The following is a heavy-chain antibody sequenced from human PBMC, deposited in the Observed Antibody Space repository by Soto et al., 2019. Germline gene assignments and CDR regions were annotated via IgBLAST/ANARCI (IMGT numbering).Heavy chain of an antibody. CDR1: GGSISSYY. CDR3: ARVIGGCDYYYYYGMDV. CDR2: IYYRGST. J-gene: IGHJ6*02. Sequence: SETLSLTCTVSGGSISSYYWSWIRQSPGKGLEWIGYIYYRGSTNYNPSLKSRVTISVATSKNQFSLKLSSVTAADTAVYYCARVIGGCDYYYYYGMDVWGQGTTVTVSS. D-gene: IGHD2-15*01. V-gene: IGHV4-59*01.